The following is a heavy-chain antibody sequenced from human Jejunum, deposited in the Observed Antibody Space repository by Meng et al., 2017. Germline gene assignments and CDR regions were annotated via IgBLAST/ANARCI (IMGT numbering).Heavy chain of an antibody. CDR3: ARDHGSWSLIRGIMPSDY. V-gene: IGHV3-33*01. Sequence: RGSLRLSCAASGFTSSNYGMHWVRLAPGKGLEWVATIWYDTTTTFYADSVKGRFTITRDNSKNTLDLQMDSLRPEDTAVYDCARDHGSWSLIRGIMPSDYWGQGTLVTVSS. CDR1: GFTSSNYG. J-gene: IGHJ4*02. D-gene: IGHD3-10*01. CDR2: IWYDTTTT.